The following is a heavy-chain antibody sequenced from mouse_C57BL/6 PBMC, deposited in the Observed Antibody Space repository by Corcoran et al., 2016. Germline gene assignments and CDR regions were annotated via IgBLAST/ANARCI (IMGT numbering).Heavy chain of an antibody. Sequence: EVKLLQSGGGLVQPGGSLKLSCAASGIDFSRYRRSWVRRAPGKGLEWIGEINPDSRTINYAPSLKDKFLISRDNAKNTLYLQMSKMRSEDTALYYCARQGYYGLFAYWGQGTLVTVSA. CDR1: GIDFSRYR. D-gene: IGHD1-1*01. CDR2: INPDSRTI. V-gene: IGHV4-1*01. CDR3: ARQGYYGLFAY. J-gene: IGHJ3*01.